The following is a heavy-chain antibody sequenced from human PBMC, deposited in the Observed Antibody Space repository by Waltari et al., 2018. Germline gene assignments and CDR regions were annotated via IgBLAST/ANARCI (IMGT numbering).Heavy chain of an antibody. V-gene: IGHV1-69*01. CDR2: IIPIFGTA. CDR1: GGPFSRDA. D-gene: IGHD4-17*01. J-gene: IGHJ6*02. CDR3: ARVPDAVPYYYYGMDV. Sequence: QVQLVQSGAEVKKPGSSVKVSCKASGGPFSRDAISWVRQAPGQGLEWMGGIIPIFGTANYAQKFQGRVTITADESTSTAYMELSSLRSEDTAVYYCARVPDAVPYYYYGMDVWGQGTTVTVSS.